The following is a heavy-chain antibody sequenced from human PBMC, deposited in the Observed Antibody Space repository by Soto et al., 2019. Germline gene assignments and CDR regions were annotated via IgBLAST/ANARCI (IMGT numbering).Heavy chain of an antibody. CDR2: MSHSGGT. V-gene: IGHV4-34*01. D-gene: IGHD1-1*01. J-gene: IGHJ3*02. CDR3: ARVERGTATTVVDAFDI. CDR1: GGFVSSGSYY. Sequence: QVQLQQWGAGLLKPSETLSLTCAVYGGFVSSGSYYWSWIRQPPGKGLEWIGEMSHSGGTHFNPCLKSRVTISVAASENQFSRKMSSVTAADTALYYCARVERGTATTVVDAFDIWGPGTMVTVSS.